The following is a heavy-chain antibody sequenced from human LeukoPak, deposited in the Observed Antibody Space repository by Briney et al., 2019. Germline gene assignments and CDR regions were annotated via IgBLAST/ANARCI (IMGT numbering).Heavy chain of an antibody. Sequence: SQTLSLTCTVSGGSISSGGYYWSWIRQHPGKGLEWIGYIYYSGSTYYNPSLKSRVTISVDTSKNQFSLKLSSVTAADTAVYYCARDRDYYDSSGQTILFDYWGQGTLVTVSS. CDR3: ARDRDYYDSSGQTILFDY. CDR2: IYYSGST. CDR1: GGSISSGGYY. J-gene: IGHJ4*02. D-gene: IGHD3-22*01. V-gene: IGHV4-31*03.